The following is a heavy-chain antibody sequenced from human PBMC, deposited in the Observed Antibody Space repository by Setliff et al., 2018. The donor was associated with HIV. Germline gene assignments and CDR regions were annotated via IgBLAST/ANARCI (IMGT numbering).Heavy chain of an antibody. V-gene: IGHV4-39*01. CDR1: GGSIISSNFY. D-gene: IGHD5-18*01. CDR3: ATDTAMLQEGTEF. CDR2: IDYSGST. J-gene: IGHJ4*02. Sequence: SETLSLTCTVSGGSIISSNFYWGWIRQPPGKGPEDIGSIDYSGSTYYNPSLESRVTISVDTSKSQFSLKLSSVTAADTAIYYCATDTAMLQEGTEFWGQGTLVTVSS.